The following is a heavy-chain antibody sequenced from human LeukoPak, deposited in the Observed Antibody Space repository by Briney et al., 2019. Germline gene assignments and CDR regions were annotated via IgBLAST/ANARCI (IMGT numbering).Heavy chain of an antibody. D-gene: IGHD6-13*01. CDR2: IYHSGST. J-gene: IGHJ4*02. Sequence: PSGTLSLTCAVSGGSISSSNWWSWVRQPPGKGLEWIGEIYHSGSTNYNPSLKSRVTISVDKSKNQFSLKLSSVTAADTAVYYCARVQQQLVLVSYFDYWGQGTLVTVSS. CDR1: GGSISSSNW. CDR3: ARVQQQLVLVSYFDY. V-gene: IGHV4-4*02.